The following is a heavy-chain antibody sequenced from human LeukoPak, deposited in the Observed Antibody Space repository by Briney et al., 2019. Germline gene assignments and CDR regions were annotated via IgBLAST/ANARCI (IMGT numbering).Heavy chain of an antibody. V-gene: IGHV3-21*01. CDR2: ISTSGSYI. D-gene: IGHD2-15*01. CDR3: ARGAHNSGGTHEN. CDR1: GFTFRDYS. Sequence: GGSLRLSCAASGFTFRDYSMNWVRQAPGKGLEWVSYISTSGSYIYYADSVKGRFTISRDNAKNSLYLQMHSLRAEDTALYYCARGAHNSGGTHENWGQGTLVTVSS. J-gene: IGHJ4*02.